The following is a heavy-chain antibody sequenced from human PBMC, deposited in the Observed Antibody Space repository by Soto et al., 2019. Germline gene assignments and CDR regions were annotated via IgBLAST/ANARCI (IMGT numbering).Heavy chain of an antibody. V-gene: IGHV4-34*01. J-gene: IGHJ5*02. Sequence: SETLSLTCTVSGGSITNYYWSWIRQPPGKGLEWIGEVNHSGRTNCNPSLRSRVTISVDTSKNQFSLKLTSVTAADTAVYYCARSSRFDPWGQGTLVTVSS. CDR2: VNHSGRT. CDR3: ARSSRFDP. CDR1: GGSITNYY.